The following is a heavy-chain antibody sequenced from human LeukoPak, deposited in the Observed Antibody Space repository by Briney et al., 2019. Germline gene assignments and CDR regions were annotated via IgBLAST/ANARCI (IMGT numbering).Heavy chain of an antibody. Sequence: GGSLRLSCAASGFTFSSYWMSWVRQAPGKGLEWVANIKQDGSEKYYVDSVKGRFTISRDNAKNSLYLQMDSLRAEDTAVYYCARGLKQLAIDPWGQGTLVTVSS. CDR2: IKQDGSEK. V-gene: IGHV3-7*01. J-gene: IGHJ5*02. CDR1: GFTFSSYW. D-gene: IGHD6-6*01. CDR3: ARGLKQLAIDP.